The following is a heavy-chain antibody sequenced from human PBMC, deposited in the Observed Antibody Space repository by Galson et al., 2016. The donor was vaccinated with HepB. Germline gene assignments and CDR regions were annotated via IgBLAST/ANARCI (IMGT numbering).Heavy chain of an antibody. V-gene: IGHV3-33*01. Sequence: SLRLSCAASGFTFSSYGMHWVRQAPGKGLEWVAVIWYDGSNKYYADSVKGRFTISRDNSKNTLYLQMNSLGAEDTAVYYWARDMHRPYYYDSCGYGDMGYYFDYWGQGTLVTVSS. CDR2: IWYDGSNK. CDR3: ARDMHRPYYYDSCGYGDMGYYFDY. J-gene: IGHJ4*02. CDR1: GFTFSSYG. D-gene: IGHD3-22*01.